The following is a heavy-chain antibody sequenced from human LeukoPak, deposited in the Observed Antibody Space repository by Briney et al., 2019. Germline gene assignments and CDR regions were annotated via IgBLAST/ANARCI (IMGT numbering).Heavy chain of an antibody. J-gene: IGHJ5*02. D-gene: IGHD6-19*01. Sequence: PGRSLRLSCAASGFTISSCYMHWVRQAPGKGLQWVAALSYDGSNKFYAESVRGRFTISRDNSKNTLYLQMNSLRPDDTAIYYCAKDRMPMPVAVVWSFDPWGQGTLVTVSS. CDR3: AKDRMPMPVAVVWSFDP. CDR1: GFTISSCY. V-gene: IGHV3-30-3*01. CDR2: LSYDGSNK.